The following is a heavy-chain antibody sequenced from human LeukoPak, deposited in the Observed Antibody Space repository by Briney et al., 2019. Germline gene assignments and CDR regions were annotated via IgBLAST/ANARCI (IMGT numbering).Heavy chain of an antibody. D-gene: IGHD5-18*01. J-gene: IGHJ4*02. V-gene: IGHV3-53*01. Sequence: GGSLRLSCAASGFTVSSNYMSWVRQAPGKGLEWVSIIYSGGSTYYADSVKGRFTISRDNSKNTLYLQMNSLRAEDTAVYYCARGYLVDTAADYWGQGTLVTVSS. CDR1: GFTVSSNY. CDR3: ARGYLVDTAADY. CDR2: IYSGGST.